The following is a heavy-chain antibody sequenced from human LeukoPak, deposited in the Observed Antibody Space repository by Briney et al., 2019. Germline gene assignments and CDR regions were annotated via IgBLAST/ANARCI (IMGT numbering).Heavy chain of an antibody. D-gene: IGHD2-2*01. CDR1: GFTFSSYS. V-gene: IGHV3-48*01. CDR3: VKDQVFRGAAAPFDY. Sequence: GGSLRLSCAASGFTFSSYSMNWVRQAPGKGLEWVSYISSSSSTIYYADSVKGRFTISRDNSKNTVYLQMNSLRAEDTAVYYCVKDQVFRGAAAPFDYWGQGSLVTVSS. CDR2: ISSSSSTI. J-gene: IGHJ4*02.